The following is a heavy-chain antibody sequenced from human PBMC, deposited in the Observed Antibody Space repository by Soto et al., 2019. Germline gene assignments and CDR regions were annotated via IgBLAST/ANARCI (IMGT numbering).Heavy chain of an antibody. V-gene: IGHV1-69*12. CDR3: ARGDATKIVVTTYYAMDV. CDR2: IIPVFGTP. CDR1: GGSLSNYG. Sequence: QVQLVKSGAEVKEPGSSVRVSCKASGGSLSNYGISWVRQAPGQGLEWMGAIIPVFGTPNYAQKFQDRVTITADESTTTVYMEVRSLTSEDTAVYYCARGDATKIVVTTYYAMDVWGQGTTVTVSS. J-gene: IGHJ6*02. D-gene: IGHD3-22*01.